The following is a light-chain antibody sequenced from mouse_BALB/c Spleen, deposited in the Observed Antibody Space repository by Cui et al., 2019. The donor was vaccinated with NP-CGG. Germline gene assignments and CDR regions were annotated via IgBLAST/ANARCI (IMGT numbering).Light chain of an antibody. Sequence: QAVVTHESALTTSPGETVTLTCRSSTRAVTTSNYDNWVQEKPDHLFTGLIGGTNNRAPGVPARFSGSLIGDKAALTITGAQTDDEEIYFCALWYSNHWVFGGGTKLTVL. CDR1: TRAVTTSNY. CDR2: GTN. J-gene: IGLJ1*01. V-gene: IGLV1*01. CDR3: ALWYSNHWV.